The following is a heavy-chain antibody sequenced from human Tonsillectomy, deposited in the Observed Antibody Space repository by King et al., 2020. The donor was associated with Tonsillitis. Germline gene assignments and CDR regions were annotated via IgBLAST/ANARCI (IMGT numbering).Heavy chain of an antibody. CDR3: ASLPQDYYVSISY. CDR1: GFTFSSYS. V-gene: IGHV3-48*02. D-gene: IGHD3-22*01. CDR2: ISSSSSTI. Sequence: VQLVESGGGLVQPGGSLRLSCAASGFTFSSYSMNWVRQAPGKGLEWVSYISSSSSTIYYADSVKGRFTISRDNAKNSLYLQMNSLRDEDTSVYYCASLPQDYYVSISYWGQGTLVTVSS. J-gene: IGHJ4*02.